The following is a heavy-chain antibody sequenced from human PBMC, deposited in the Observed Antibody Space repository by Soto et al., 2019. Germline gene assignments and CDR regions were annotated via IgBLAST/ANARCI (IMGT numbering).Heavy chain of an antibody. CDR1: GYTFSSYA. CDR2: ISAYNGNT. CDR3: ARDVTPPDY. J-gene: IGHJ4*02. V-gene: IGHV1-18*01. Sequence: QVQLVQSGAEVKKPGASVKVSCKASGYTFSSYAFSWVRQAPGQGLEWMGWISAYNGNTNNAKKFQGRVTMTTATSTSTAYMELRSLRSDDTAVYYCARDVTPPDYWGQGTLVTVSS.